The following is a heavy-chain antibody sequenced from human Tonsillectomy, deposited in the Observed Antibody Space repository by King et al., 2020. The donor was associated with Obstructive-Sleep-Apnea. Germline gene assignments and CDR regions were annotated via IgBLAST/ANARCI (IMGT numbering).Heavy chain of an antibody. CDR2: IYYSGST. D-gene: IGHD1-26*01. Sequence: VQLQESGPGLVKPSETLSLTCTVSGGSISSYYWSWIRQPPGKGLEWIGDIYYSGSTNYNPSLKSRVTISVDTSKNQFSLKLSSVTAADTAVYYCARELSGSYSQFDYWGQGTLVTVSS. CDR3: ARELSGSYSQFDY. V-gene: IGHV4-59*01. J-gene: IGHJ4*02. CDR1: GGSISSYY.